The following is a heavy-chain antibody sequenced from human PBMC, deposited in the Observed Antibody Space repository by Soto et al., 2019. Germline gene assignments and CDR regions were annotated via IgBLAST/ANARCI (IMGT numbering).Heavy chain of an antibody. CDR3: ARGGGAYCGNDCIRAVDI. J-gene: IGHJ3*02. Sequence: GSLRLCCAVSGFTVSNDYMSWVRQAPEKGLEWISVIYSGGDTYYADSVKVRFTISRDNSKNTLYLQMNSLRVDDTAVYYCARGGGAYCGNDCIRAVDIWGQGTMVTVSS. CDR1: GFTVSNDY. V-gene: IGHV3-66*01. CDR2: IYSGGDT. D-gene: IGHD2-21*02.